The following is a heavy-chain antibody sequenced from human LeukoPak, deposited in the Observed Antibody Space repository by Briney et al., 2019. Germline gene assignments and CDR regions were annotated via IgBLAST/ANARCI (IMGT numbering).Heavy chain of an antibody. D-gene: IGHD2-2*01. Sequence: GGSLRLSCAASGFTFSSFSMNWVRQAPGKGLEWVSTLSTSGAATYYADSVKGRFTISRDNSHNTLYLQMNSLRAEDTAVYYCAKEVVVVPAAIYDYWGQGTLVTVSS. CDR3: AKEVVVVPAAIYDY. J-gene: IGHJ4*02. V-gene: IGHV3-23*01. CDR1: GFTFSSFS. CDR2: LSTSGAAT.